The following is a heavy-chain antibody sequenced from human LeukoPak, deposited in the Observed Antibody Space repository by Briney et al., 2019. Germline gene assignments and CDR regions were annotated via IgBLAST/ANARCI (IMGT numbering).Heavy chain of an antibody. V-gene: IGHV7-4-1*02. CDR3: TRDITVASFDS. J-gene: IGHJ4*02. Sequence: ASVKVSCKASGNTFTRNAMNWVRQAPGQGLEWMGWINTKTGNPIYAQGFTGRFVFSLDTSVTTAYLQISSLKAEDTVVYYCTRDITVASFDSWGQGTLVTVSS. D-gene: IGHD6-19*01. CDR1: GNTFTRNA. CDR2: INTKTGNP.